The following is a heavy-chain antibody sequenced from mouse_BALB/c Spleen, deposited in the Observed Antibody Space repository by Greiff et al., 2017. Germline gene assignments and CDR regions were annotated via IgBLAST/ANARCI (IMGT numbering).Heavy chain of an antibody. CDR1: GFTFSSYA. J-gene: IGHJ2*01. Sequence: DVKLVESGGGLVKPGGSLKLSCAASGFTFSSYAMSWVRQTPEKRLEWVATISSGGSYTYYPDSVKGRFTISRDNAKNTLYLQMSSLRSEDTAMYYCARHPHPDYCDYWGQGTTLTVSS. CDR3: ARHPHPDYCDY. V-gene: IGHV5-9-3*01. CDR2: ISSGGSYT.